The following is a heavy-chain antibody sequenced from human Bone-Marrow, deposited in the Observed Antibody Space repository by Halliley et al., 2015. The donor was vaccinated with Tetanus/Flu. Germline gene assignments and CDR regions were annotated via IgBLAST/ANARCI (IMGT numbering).Heavy chain of an antibody. V-gene: IGHV4-39*01. D-gene: IGHD1-20*01. CDR3: ARLTGWQYPDS. CDR2: IYYSGST. CDR1: GGSTSTSSYY. J-gene: IGHJ5*01. Sequence: TLSLTCTVSGGSTSTSSYYWGWIRQTPGKGLEWIASIYYSGSTLYNPSLRGRVSISVDTSRNQFSLRLSSMTAADTAVYYCARLTGWQYPDSWGQGTRVLVSS.